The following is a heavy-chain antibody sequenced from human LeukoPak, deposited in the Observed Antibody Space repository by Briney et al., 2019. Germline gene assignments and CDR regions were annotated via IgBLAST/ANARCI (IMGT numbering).Heavy chain of an antibody. CDR1: GFTFNTYW. D-gene: IGHD1-26*01. CDR2: ISSDGSRT. J-gene: IGHJ4*02. V-gene: IGHV3-74*03. Sequence: GGSLGLSCAASGFTFNTYWMYWVRQGSGKGLVWVSRISSDGSRTEYADSVEGRFTISRDNAKNTLYLQMDSLRAEDTAVNYRARGPSHSGSYFVYWGQGTLVTVSS. CDR3: ARGPSHSGSYFVY.